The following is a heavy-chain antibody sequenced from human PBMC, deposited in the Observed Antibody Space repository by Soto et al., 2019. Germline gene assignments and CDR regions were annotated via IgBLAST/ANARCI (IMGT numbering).Heavy chain of an antibody. CDR1: GGSISSGGYS. CDR2: IYHRGST. Sequence: QLQLQESGSGLVKPSQTLSLTCAVSGGSISSGGYSWSWIRQPPGKVLEWIGYIYHRGSTYYNPTLKSRVTISVDRYKNQFSPKLSAVTAAETAVYYCARDPGRWGQGTLVTVSS. V-gene: IGHV4-30-2*01. CDR3: ARDPGR. J-gene: IGHJ4*02.